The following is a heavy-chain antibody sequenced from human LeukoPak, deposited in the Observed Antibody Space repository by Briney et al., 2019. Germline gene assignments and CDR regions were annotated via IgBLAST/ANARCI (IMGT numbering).Heavy chain of an antibody. V-gene: IGHV4-30-4*01. CDR3: ARSHMVRGVIFHEIARFDP. CDR2: IYYSGST. J-gene: IGHJ5*02. D-gene: IGHD3-10*01. Sequence: SQTLSLTCTVSGGSISSGDYYWSWIRQPPGKGLEWIGYIYYSGSTYYNPSLKSRVTISVDTSKNRFSLKLSSVTAADTAVYYCARSHMVRGVIFHEIARFDPWGQGTLVTVSS. CDR1: GGSISSGDYY.